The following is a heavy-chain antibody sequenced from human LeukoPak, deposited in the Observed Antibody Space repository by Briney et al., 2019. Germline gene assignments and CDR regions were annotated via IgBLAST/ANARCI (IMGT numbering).Heavy chain of an antibody. D-gene: IGHD6-13*01. CDR2: ISAYNGNT. J-gene: IGHJ5*02. CDR3: ARDRPKIAAAGNWFDP. V-gene: IGHV1-18*01. CDR1: GYTFTSYG. Sequence: ASVKVSCKASGYTFTSYGISWVRQAPGQGLEWMGWISAYNGNTNYAQKLQGRVTMTTDTSTSTAYMELRSLRSDDTAVYYCARDRPKIAAAGNWFDPWGQGTLVTVSS.